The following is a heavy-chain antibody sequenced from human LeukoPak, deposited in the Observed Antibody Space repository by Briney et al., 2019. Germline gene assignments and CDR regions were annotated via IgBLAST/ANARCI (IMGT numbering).Heavy chain of an antibody. D-gene: IGHD2-8*02. CDR2: IKYDGSEK. CDR3: AKYCTVTTCHWRGIDY. J-gene: IGHJ4*02. Sequence: PGGSLRLSCAASEFTFSSNWMTWVRQAPGQGLEWVANIKYDGSEKYYVDSVKGRFTISRDNAENSLYLQMNSLRAEDTAVYYCAKYCTVTTCHWRGIDYWGQGTLVTVS. CDR1: EFTFSSNW. V-gene: IGHV3-7*01.